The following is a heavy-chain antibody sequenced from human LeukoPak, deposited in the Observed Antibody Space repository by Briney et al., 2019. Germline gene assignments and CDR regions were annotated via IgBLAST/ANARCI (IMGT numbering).Heavy chain of an antibody. J-gene: IGHJ6*02. CDR2: ISKSGDHT. CDR3: ATSWGPDTSAFRWGRDGMDV. D-gene: IGHD3-16*01. V-gene: IGHV3-23*01. Sequence: GGSLRLSCAVSGLTFNNYAMSWVRQAPGEGLEWVSAISKSGDHTYYAASAKGRFTIYRDNSKNTQYLQMNSLRAEDTAVYYCATSWGPDTSAFRWGRDGMDVWGQGTTVIVS. CDR1: GLTFNNYA.